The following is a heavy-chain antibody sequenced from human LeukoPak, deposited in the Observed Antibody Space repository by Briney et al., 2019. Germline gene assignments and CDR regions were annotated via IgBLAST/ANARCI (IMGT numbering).Heavy chain of an antibody. J-gene: IGHJ4*02. D-gene: IGHD6-13*01. CDR2: IYATGST. CDR1: GGSISSHY. CDR3: ARGNPYSSNWSFDY. Sequence: SETLSLTCTVSGGSISSHYWNWIRQPARKGLEWIGRIYATGSTNYNPSLKNRVTMSVDTSKNQFSLKLSSVTAADTAVYYCARGNPYSSNWSFDYWGQGTLVTVSS. V-gene: IGHV4-4*07.